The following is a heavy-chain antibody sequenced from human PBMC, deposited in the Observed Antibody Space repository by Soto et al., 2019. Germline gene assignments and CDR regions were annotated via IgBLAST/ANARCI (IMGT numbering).Heavy chain of an antibody. V-gene: IGHV1-8*01. CDR3: ARGELLWFGELLR. J-gene: IGHJ4*02. Sequence: QVQLVQSGAEVKKPGASVKVSCKASGYTFTSYEINWVRQATGQGLEWMGWMNPNSGDTGYAQKFQGRVTMTRNTSISTSYMELSSLRSEDTAVYYCARGELLWFGELLRWGQGTLVTVSS. CDR2: MNPNSGDT. CDR1: GYTFTSYE. D-gene: IGHD3-10*01.